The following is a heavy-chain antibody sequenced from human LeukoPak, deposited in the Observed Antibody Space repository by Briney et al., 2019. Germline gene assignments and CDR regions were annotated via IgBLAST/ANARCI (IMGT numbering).Heavy chain of an antibody. V-gene: IGHV3-64*01. J-gene: IGHJ4*02. Sequence: GGSLRLSCAASGFTFSSYAMHWVRQAPGKGLEYVSAISSNGGSTYYANSVKGRFTISRDNSKNTLYLQMGSLRAEDLAVYYCARGVPSLTLVYWDQGPPVTVSS. CDR3: ARGVPSLTLVY. CDR2: ISSNGGST. CDR1: GFTFSSYA.